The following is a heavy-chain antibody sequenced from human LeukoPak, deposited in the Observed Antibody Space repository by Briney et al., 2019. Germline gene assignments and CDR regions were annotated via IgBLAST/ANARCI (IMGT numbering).Heavy chain of an antibody. J-gene: IGHJ4*02. D-gene: IGHD3-22*01. V-gene: IGHV4-34*01. CDR1: DGSFSGYY. CDR3: ARGRAQTPFYYDSSGYYRPTLVY. CDR2: INHSGST. Sequence: PSETLSLTCAVSDGSFSGYYWSWIRQSPGKGLEWIGEINHSGSTNFNPSLESRVSISVDASKKEFSLRLSPVTAADTAVYYCARGRAQTPFYYDSSGYYRPTLVYWGQGTLVTVSS.